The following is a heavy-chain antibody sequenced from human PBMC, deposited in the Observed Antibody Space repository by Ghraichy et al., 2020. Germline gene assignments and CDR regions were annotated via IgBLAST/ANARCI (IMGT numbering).Heavy chain of an antibody. CDR3: ARGRRRPYPDGLFAFDI. CDR2: INHSGST. V-gene: IGHV4-34*01. J-gene: IGHJ3*02. Sequence: SETLSLTCAVYGGSFSGYYWSWIRQPPGKGLEWIGEINHSGSTNYNPSLKSRVTISVDTSKNQFSLKLSSVTAADTAVYYCARGRRRPYPDGLFAFDIWGQGTMVTVSS. CDR1: GGSFSGYY. D-gene: IGHD5-24*01.